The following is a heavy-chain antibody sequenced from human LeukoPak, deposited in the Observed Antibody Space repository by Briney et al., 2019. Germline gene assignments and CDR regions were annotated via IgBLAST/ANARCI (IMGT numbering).Heavy chain of an antibody. CDR3: ARGVVATMVFDY. J-gene: IGHJ4*02. CDR1: GFTFSSYS. CDR2: ISSSSSYI. D-gene: IGHD1-26*01. V-gene: IGHV3-21*01. Sequence: GGSLRLSCAASGFTFSSYSMNWVRQAPGKGLEWVSSISSSSSYIYYADSVKGRFTISRDNAKNSLYLQMNSLRAEDTAVYYCARGVVATMVFDYWGQGTLVTVSS.